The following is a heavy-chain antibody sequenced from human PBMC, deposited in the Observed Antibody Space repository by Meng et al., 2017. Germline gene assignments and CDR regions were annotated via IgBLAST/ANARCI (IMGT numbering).Heavy chain of an antibody. Sequence: VVVVQSWAGGKKLGSSVKGSCKPSEGTFSCYAISWVRQAPGQGLEWRGGIIPIFGTANYAQKFQGRVTITADKSTSTAYMELSSLRSEDTAVYYCHSGWYQAGDDYWGQGTLVTVSS. D-gene: IGHD6-19*01. CDR3: HSGWYQAGDDY. CDR2: IIPIFGTA. V-gene: IGHV1-69*06. J-gene: IGHJ4*02. CDR1: EGTFSCYA.